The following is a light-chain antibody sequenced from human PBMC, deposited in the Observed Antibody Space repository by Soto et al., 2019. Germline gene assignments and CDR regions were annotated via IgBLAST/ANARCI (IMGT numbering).Light chain of an antibody. Sequence: EIVLTQSPATLSLSPGERATLSCRASQSVSSYLAWYQQKPGQAPRLLIYGASRRATGIPDRFSGSGSGTDFTLTISRLEPEDFAVYYCQQYGDSSWTFGQGTKVDIK. CDR2: GAS. V-gene: IGKV3-20*01. J-gene: IGKJ1*01. CDR1: QSVSSY. CDR3: QQYGDSSWT.